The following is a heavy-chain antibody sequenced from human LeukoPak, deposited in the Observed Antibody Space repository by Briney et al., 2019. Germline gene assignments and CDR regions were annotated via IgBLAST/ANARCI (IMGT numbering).Heavy chain of an antibody. CDR3: ARLNTAMVWWIDY. CDR1: GYTFTSYG. V-gene: IGHV1-18*01. J-gene: IGHJ4*02. Sequence: GASVKVSCKTSGYTFTSYGVSWVRQAPGQGLEWMGWISGYNGNTNYAQNYRGRVTMTIDTSTSTVYMELRSLRSDDTAVYFCARLNTAMVWWIDYWGQGTLVTVSS. D-gene: IGHD5-18*01. CDR2: ISGYNGNT.